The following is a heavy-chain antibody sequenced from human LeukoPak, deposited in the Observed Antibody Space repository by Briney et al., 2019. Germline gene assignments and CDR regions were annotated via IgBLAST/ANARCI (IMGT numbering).Heavy chain of an antibody. Sequence: GGSLRLSCAASAFTFSNYCMTWVRQAPGKGLEWVANIKQDGSEKYYVDSVKGRFTISRDSAKNSLYLQMNSLRAEDTAVYYCARDFHSYGSPFDYWGQGTLVTVSS. CDR2: IKQDGSEK. CDR3: ARDFHSYGSPFDY. V-gene: IGHV3-7*01. D-gene: IGHD3-10*01. J-gene: IGHJ4*02. CDR1: AFTFSNYC.